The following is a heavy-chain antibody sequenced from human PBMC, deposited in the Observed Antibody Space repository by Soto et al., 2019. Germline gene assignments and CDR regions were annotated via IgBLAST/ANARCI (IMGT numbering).Heavy chain of an antibody. Sequence: EAQLVESGGGLIQPGGSLRLSCAASGFSVSNHYLTWVRQAPGKGLEWVSIIYTGGSTYYTDSVKGRFTISRDNSKNTLYLQMSSLRVDDTAIYYCAREGGGHGGFFDLWGQGTLVTVSS. J-gene: IGHJ4*02. V-gene: IGHV3-53*01. D-gene: IGHD5-12*01. CDR3: AREGGGHGGFFDL. CDR2: IYTGGST. CDR1: GFSVSNHY.